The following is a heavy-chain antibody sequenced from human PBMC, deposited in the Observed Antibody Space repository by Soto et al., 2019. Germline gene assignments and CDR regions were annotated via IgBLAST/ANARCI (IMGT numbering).Heavy chain of an antibody. Sequence: PSETLSLTCAVYGGSFSGYYWSWIRQPPGKGLEWIGEINHSGSTNYNPPLKSRVTISVDTSKNQFSLKLSSVTAADTAVYYCARVHSSSWYGNWFDPWGQGTLVTVSS. CDR3: ARVHSSSWYGNWFDP. V-gene: IGHV4-34*01. CDR2: INHSGST. CDR1: GGSFSGYY. D-gene: IGHD6-13*01. J-gene: IGHJ5*02.